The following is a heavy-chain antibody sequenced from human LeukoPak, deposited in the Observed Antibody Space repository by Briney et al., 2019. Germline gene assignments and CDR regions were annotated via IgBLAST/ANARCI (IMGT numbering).Heavy chain of an antibody. J-gene: IGHJ4*02. CDR3: AKGGKSTTSQFDY. CDR2: ISYGGSNK. V-gene: IGHV3-30*18. Sequence: GGSLRLSCAASGFTFSRDGMHWVRQAPGKGLEWVAFISYGGSNKYYADSVKGRFTISRDNSKNTLYLQMNSLRAEDTAVYYCAKGGKSTTSQFDYWGQGTLVTVSS. D-gene: IGHD4-17*01. CDR1: GFTFSRDG.